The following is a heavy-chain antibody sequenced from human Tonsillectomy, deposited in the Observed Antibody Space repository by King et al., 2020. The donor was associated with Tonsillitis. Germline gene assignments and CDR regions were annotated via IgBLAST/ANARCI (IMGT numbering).Heavy chain of an antibody. J-gene: IGHJ4*02. CDR2: IYPGDSDT. CDR3: ATSHYYASSGYYS. D-gene: IGHD3-22*01. CDR1: GYSFTNYW. V-gene: IGHV5-51*01. Sequence: VQLVESGAEMKKPGESLKISCKGSGYSFTNYWIGWLRQMPGKGLEWRGIIYPGDSDTGYSPSFQGPVTISADKSINTAYLQRSSLKAADTARYYCATSHYYASSGYYSWGQGTLVTVSS.